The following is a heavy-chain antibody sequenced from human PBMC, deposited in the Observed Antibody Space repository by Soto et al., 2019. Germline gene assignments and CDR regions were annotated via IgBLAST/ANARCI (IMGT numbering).Heavy chain of an antibody. CDR2: ISRDGRST. J-gene: IGHJ4*02. CDR3: VKEANPFINTLEVLIYDY. CDR1: GFTFSSNW. D-gene: IGHD3-10*01. V-gene: IGHV3-64D*08. Sequence: GSLRLSCAASGFTFSSNWMSWIRQAPGKALEYVSAISRDGRSTFYADSVKGRFTISRDNSKNTLYLRMNSLRSDDTAVYYCVKEANPFINTLEVLIYDYWGQGTQVTVSS.